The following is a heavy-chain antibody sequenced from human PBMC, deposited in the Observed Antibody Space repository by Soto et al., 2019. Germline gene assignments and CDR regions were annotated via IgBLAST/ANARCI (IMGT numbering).Heavy chain of an antibody. V-gene: IGHV3-30-3*01. CDR2: ISYNGSNK. CDR1: GFTFSSYA. J-gene: IGHJ6*02. CDR3: ARGDVVVPATNSNYYYGMDV. Sequence: QVQLVESGGGVVQPGRSLRLSCAASGFTFSSYAMHWVRQAPGKGLEWVAVISYNGSNKYYADSVKGRFTISRDNSKNTLYLQMTSLIAEDTAVYYCARGDVVVPATNSNYYYGMDVWGQGTTFTVSS. D-gene: IGHD2-2*01.